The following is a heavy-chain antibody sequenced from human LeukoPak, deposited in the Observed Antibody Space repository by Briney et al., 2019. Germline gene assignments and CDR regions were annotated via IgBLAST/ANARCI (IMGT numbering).Heavy chain of an antibody. V-gene: IGHV4-38-2*02. D-gene: IGHD2-21*01. CDR2: IYHSGST. J-gene: IGHJ4*02. CDR3: AREDLWLTN. Sequence: PSETLSLTCTVSGYSISSGYYWGWIRQPPGKGLEWIGSIYHSGSTYYNPSLKSRVTISVDTSKNQFSLKLSSVTAADTAVYYCAREDLWLTNWGQGTLVTVSS. CDR1: GYSISSGYY.